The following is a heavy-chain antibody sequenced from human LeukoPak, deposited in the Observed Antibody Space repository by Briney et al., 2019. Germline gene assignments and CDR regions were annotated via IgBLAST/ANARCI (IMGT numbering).Heavy chain of an antibody. V-gene: IGHV1-2*02. CDR1: GYTFTGYY. J-gene: IGHJ4*02. CDR2: INPNSGGT. Sequence: ASVKVSCKASGYTFTGYYMHRVRQAPGQGLEWMGWINPNSGGTNYAQKFQGRVTMTRNTSISTAYMELSSLRSEDTAVYYCALSLFYDSSGWGQGTLVTVSS. CDR3: ALSLFYDSSG. D-gene: IGHD3-22*01.